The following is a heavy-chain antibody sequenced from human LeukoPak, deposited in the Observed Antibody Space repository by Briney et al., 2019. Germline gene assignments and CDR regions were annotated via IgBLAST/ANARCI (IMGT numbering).Heavy chain of an antibody. CDR1: GFTFSSYA. D-gene: IGHD3-3*01. J-gene: IGHJ4*02. CDR2: ISGSGGST. V-gene: IGHV3-23*01. CDR3: AKGSVPLRFLEWSLDY. Sequence: GGSLRLTCAASGFTFSSYAMSWVRQAPGKGLEWVSAISGSGGSTYYADSVKGRFTISRDNSKNTLYLQMNSLRAEDTAVYYCAKGSVPLRFLEWSLDYWGQGTLVTVSS.